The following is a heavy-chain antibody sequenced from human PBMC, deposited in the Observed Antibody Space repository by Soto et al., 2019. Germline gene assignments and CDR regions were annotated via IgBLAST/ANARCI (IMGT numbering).Heavy chain of an antibody. CDR1: GYTFTSYA. CDR3: ARGEYYDILTGYGYYYYGMDV. V-gene: IGHV1-3*01. J-gene: IGHJ6*02. D-gene: IGHD3-9*01. Sequence: AASVKVSCKASGYTFTSYAMHWVRQAPGQRLEWMGWINAGNGNTKYSQKFQGRVTITRDTSASTAYMELSSLRSEDTAVYYCARGEYYDILTGYGYYYYGMDVWGQGTTVTVSS. CDR2: INAGNGNT.